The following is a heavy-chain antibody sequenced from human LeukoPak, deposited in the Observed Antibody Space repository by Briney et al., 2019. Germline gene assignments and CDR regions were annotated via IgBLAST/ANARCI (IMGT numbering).Heavy chain of an antibody. J-gene: IGHJ4*02. CDR3: AKDLWNYYDSSGSYGN. CDR1: GFXFSSYG. Sequence: GRSLRLSCAASGFXFSSYGMHWVRQAPGKGLEWVAVISYDGSHKYYADSVKGRFTISRDNSKNTLYLQMNSLRAEDTAVYYCAKDLWNYYDSSGSYGNWGQGTLVTVSS. V-gene: IGHV3-30*18. CDR2: ISYDGSHK. D-gene: IGHD3-22*01.